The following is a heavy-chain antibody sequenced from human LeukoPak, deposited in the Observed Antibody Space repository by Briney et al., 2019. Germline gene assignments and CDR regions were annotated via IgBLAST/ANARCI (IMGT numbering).Heavy chain of an antibody. V-gene: IGHV4-61*02. Sequence: PSQTLSLTCTVSGGSTSSGSYYWSWIRQPAGKGLEWIGRIYTSGSTNYNPSLKSRVTISVDTSKNQFSLKLSSVTAADTAVYYCARVGKYYYDSSDRADYWGQGTLVTVSS. D-gene: IGHD3-22*01. CDR1: GGSTSSGSYY. CDR3: ARVGKYYYDSSDRADY. J-gene: IGHJ4*02. CDR2: IYTSGST.